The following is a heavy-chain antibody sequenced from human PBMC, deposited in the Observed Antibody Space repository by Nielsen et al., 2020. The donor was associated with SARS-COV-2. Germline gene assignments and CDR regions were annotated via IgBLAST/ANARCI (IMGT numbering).Heavy chain of an antibody. J-gene: IGHJ4*02. CDR3: ATTGFLGDTSYGGY. CDR1: GGTFSSYA. V-gene: IGHV1-69*13. D-gene: IGHD3-10*01. CDR2: IIPIYGTT. Sequence: SVKVSCKASGGTFSSYAVSWVRQAPGQGLEWMGGIIPIYGTTNYAQKFQGRVTITADESTSTAYMELSSLRSEDTAVYYCATTGFLGDTSYGGYWGQGTLVTVSS.